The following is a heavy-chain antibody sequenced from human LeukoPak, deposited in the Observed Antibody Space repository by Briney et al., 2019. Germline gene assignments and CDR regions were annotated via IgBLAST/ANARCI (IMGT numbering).Heavy chain of an antibody. J-gene: IGHJ3*02. D-gene: IGHD3-22*01. CDR2: IIPIFGTA. Sequence: SVKVSCKASGGTFSSYAVSWVRQAPGQGLEWMGGIIPIFGTANYAQKFQGRVTITADESTSTAYMELSSLRSEDTAVYYCARANYYDSSGYYEASWAFDIWGQGTMVTVSS. CDR1: GGTFSSYA. CDR3: ARANYYDSSGYYEASWAFDI. V-gene: IGHV1-69*13.